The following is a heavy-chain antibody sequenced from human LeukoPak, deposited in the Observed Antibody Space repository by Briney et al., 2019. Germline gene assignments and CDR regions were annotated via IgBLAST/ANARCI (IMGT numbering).Heavy chain of an antibody. CDR1: GGSFSGYY. Sequence: SETLSLTCAVYGGSFSGYYWSWIRQPPGKGLEWIGEINHSGSTNYNPSLKSRVTISVDTSKNQFSLKLSSVTAADTAVYYCARGGGYSYVEYFQHWGQGTLVTASS. V-gene: IGHV4-34*01. CDR2: INHSGST. CDR3: ARGGGYSYVEYFQH. J-gene: IGHJ1*01. D-gene: IGHD5-18*01.